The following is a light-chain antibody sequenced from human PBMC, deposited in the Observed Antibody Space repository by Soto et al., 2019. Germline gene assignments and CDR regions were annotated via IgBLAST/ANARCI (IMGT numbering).Light chain of an antibody. V-gene: IGLV2-23*02. Sequence: SVLAQPASVSRSPEHSFTISFTGTISDVWTYNLVSWYQQHPGKAPKLIIYEVTERPSGVSNRFSGYKFGNTASLTISGLLPEDEADYYCCSYGGSSALPYVFGTGTKVTVL. CDR2: EVT. CDR1: ISDVWTYNL. CDR3: CSYGGSSALPYV. J-gene: IGLJ1*01.